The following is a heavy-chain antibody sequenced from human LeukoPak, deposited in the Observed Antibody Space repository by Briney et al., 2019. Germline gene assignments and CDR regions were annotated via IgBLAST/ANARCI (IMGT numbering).Heavy chain of an antibody. Sequence: ASVKVSCKASGYIFTGQFIHWVRQAPGQGLEWMAMYNPNSGDTTFSQRFQDRVTMTRDMSVNTAFMELRRLTSDDTAVYYCARGGPRGNGFDYWGQGTLVSVSS. V-gene: IGHV1-2*02. CDR1: GYIFTGQF. CDR3: ARGGPRGNGFDY. CDR2: YNPNSGDT. D-gene: IGHD6-25*01. J-gene: IGHJ4*02.